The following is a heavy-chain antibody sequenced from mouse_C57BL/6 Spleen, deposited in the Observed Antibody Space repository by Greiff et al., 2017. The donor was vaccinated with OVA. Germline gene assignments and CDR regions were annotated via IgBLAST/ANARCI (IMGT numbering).Heavy chain of an antibody. Sequence: EVQLQQSGPELVKPGASVKMSCKASGYTFTDYNMHWVKQSHGKSLEWIGYINPNNGGTSYNQKFKGKATLTVNKSSSTAYMELRSLTSEESAVYYCGTTVVGDYFDYWGQGTTLTVSS. CDR2: INPNNGGT. J-gene: IGHJ2*01. D-gene: IGHD1-1*01. CDR3: GTTVVGDYFDY. CDR1: GYTFTDYN. V-gene: IGHV1-22*01.